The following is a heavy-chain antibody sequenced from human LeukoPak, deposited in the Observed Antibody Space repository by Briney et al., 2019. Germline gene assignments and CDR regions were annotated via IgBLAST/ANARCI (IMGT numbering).Heavy chain of an antibody. CDR2: IYDTGRT. CDR1: GGSISSHY. CDR3: ARGNVRGSGFNDYYYYYMDV. Sequence: PSETLSLTCTVSGGSISSHYWSWIRQPPGEGLEWIGYIYDTGRTNSNPSLKSRVTISVDTSKNQCSLKLTSVTAADTAVYYCARGNVRGSGFNDYYYYYMDVWGKGTTVTVSS. D-gene: IGHD3-10*02. J-gene: IGHJ6*03. V-gene: IGHV4-59*11.